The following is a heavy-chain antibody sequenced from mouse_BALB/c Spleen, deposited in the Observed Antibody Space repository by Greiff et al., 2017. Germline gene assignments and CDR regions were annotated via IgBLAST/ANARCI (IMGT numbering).Heavy chain of an antibody. CDR2: ISSGGGNT. Sequence: EVQVVESGGGLVKPGGSLKLSCAASGFTFSSYTMSWVRQTPEKRLEWVATISSGGGNTYYPDSVKGRFTISRDNAKNNLYLQMSSLRSEDTALYYCARSYYYGSSYWYFDVWGAGTTVTVSS. J-gene: IGHJ1*01. CDR3: ARSYYYGSSYWYFDV. D-gene: IGHD1-1*01. CDR1: GFTFSSYT. V-gene: IGHV5-9*03.